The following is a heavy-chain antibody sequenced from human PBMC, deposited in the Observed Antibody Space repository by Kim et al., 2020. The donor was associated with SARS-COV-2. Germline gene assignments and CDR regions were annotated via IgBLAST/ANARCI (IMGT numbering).Heavy chain of an antibody. Sequence: VKGRFTISRDNAKNSLYLQMNSLRAEDTAVYYCARDGTVLVPAASRFDPWGQGTLVTVSS. D-gene: IGHD2-2*01. V-gene: IGHV3-11*06. CDR3: ARDGTVLVPAASRFDP. J-gene: IGHJ5*02.